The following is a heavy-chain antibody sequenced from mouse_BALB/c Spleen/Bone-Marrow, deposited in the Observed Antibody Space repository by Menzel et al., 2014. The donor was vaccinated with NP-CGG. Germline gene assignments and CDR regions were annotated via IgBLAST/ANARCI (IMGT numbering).Heavy chain of an antibody. CDR2: INPSNGRT. CDR1: GFTFTGYW. J-gene: IGHJ4*01. D-gene: IGHD1-1*01. V-gene: IGHV1S81*02. CDR3: AKLIYGSSYILDF. Sequence: QVQLKESGAELVKPGASVKLSCKASGFTFTGYWMHWVKQRPGQGLEWFGEINPSNGRTNYNEKFKSMATLTVDKSSSKAYMQLSSLTSGDSAVVYCAKLIYGSSYILDFWGQGTSVTVSS.